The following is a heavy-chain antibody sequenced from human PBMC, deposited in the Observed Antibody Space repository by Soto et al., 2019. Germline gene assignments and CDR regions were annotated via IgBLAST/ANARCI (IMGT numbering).Heavy chain of an antibody. CDR3: ARRLGFTVTTLKWLDYYYMDV. CDR1: GYTFTSYD. D-gene: IGHD4-4*01. J-gene: IGHJ6*03. Sequence: GASVKVSCKASGYTFTSYDINWVRQATGQGLEWMGWMNPNSGNTGYAQKFQGRVTMTRNTSISTAYMELSSLRSEDTAVYYCARRLGFTVTTLKWLDYYYMDVWGKGTTVTVSS. CDR2: MNPNSGNT. V-gene: IGHV1-8*01.